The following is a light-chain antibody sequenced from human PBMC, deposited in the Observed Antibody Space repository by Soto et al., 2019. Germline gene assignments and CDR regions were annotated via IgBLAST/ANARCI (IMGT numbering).Light chain of an antibody. CDR2: DVS. CDR1: SSDVGGYNY. V-gene: IGLV2-14*01. Sequence: QSALTQPASVSGSPGQSITISCTGTSSDVGGYNYVSRYQQHPGKAPKLMIYDVSNRPSGVSNRFSGSKSGNTASLTISGLQAEDEADYYCSSYTSSSTLEVFGTGTSHRP. J-gene: IGLJ1*01. CDR3: SSYTSSSTLEV.